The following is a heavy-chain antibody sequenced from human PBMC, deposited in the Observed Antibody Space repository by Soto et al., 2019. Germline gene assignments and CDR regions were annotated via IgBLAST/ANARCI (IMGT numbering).Heavy chain of an antibody. Sequence: ASVKVSCKASGYTFTSYAVHWMRLAPGQRLEWMGWIDAGNGNTKYSQNFQGRVTITRDTSASTVYMDLSSLRSEDTAAYYCARGKSGYSPICDYWGHGTLVPVSS. D-gene: IGHD3-3*01. CDR1: GYTFTSYA. J-gene: IGHJ4*01. CDR2: IDAGNGNT. V-gene: IGHV1-3*01. CDR3: ARGKSGYSPICDY.